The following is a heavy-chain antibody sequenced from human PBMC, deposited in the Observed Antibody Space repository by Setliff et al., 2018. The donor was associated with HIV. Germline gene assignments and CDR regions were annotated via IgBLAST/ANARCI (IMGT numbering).Heavy chain of an antibody. J-gene: IGHJ5*01. D-gene: IGHD3-16*01. Sequence: TLSLTCAVYGGSFSGYHWNWIRQFPGKGLEWIGEINHTGNTQYNPSLKSRVTMSEETSKNQFSLKLKSVTAADTAVYFCARGGAVSADFDSWGQGTLVTVSS. CDR2: INHTGNT. CDR1: GGSFSGYH. V-gene: IGHV4-34*01. CDR3: ARGGAVSADFDS.